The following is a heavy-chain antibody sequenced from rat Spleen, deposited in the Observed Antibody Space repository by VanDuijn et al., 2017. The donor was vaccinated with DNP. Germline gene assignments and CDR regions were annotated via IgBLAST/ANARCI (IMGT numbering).Heavy chain of an antibody. CDR2: IIYDGSRT. J-gene: IGHJ3*01. Sequence: EVQLVESGGGLVQPGRSLKLSCAASGFTFRDYNMAWVRQAPKKGLEWVETIIYDGSRTYYRDSVKGRFIISRDNAKSTLYLQMNSLRSEDTANYYCTRHSSYMDWFVYWGQGTLVTVSS. V-gene: IGHV5S10*01. D-gene: IGHD1-12*01. CDR1: GFTFRDYN. CDR3: TRHSSYMDWFVY.